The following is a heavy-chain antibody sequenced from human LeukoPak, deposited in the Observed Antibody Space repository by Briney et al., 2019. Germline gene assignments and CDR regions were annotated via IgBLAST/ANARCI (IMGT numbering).Heavy chain of an antibody. J-gene: IGHJ4*02. CDR1: GYTFTSYY. CDR2: INPSGGST. V-gene: IGHV1-46*01. D-gene: IGHD5-18*01. Sequence: ASVKVSCKASGYTFTSYYMYWVRQAPGQGLEWMGIINPSGGSTSYAQKFQGRVTMTRDTSTSTVYMELSSLRSEDTAVYYCARGKVDTAMATNFDYWGQGTLVTVSS. CDR3: ARGKVDTAMATNFDY.